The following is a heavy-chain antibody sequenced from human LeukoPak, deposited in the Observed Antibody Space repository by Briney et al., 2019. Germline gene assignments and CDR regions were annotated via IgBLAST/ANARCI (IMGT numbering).Heavy chain of an antibody. CDR2: TDTAGNT. CDR1: AFTFSSFD. V-gene: IGHV3-13*01. Sequence: AGSLRLSCAASAFTFSSFDMHWVRQATGKGLVWVLATDTAGNTYYPGSVKGRYTNSRDNAKNSLYLQVNSLRSGDTAVYYCAGGSSLGAFDIWRQGTMVTVSS. D-gene: IGHD3-16*01. J-gene: IGHJ3*02. CDR3: AGGSSLGAFDI.